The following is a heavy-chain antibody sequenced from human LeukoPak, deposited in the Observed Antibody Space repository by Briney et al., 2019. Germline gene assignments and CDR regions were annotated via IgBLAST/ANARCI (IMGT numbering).Heavy chain of an antibody. CDR1: GITLSNYG. V-gene: IGHV3-23*01. D-gene: IGHD6-19*01. J-gene: IGHJ4*02. Sequence: GGSLRLSCAVSGITLSNYGMSWVRQAPGKGPEWVAGISGSGGSAYYADSVKGRFTISRDNSKNTLYLQMNSLRAEDTAVYYCARAQIAVADFDYWGQGTLVTVSS. CDR3: ARAQIAVADFDY. CDR2: ISGSGGSA.